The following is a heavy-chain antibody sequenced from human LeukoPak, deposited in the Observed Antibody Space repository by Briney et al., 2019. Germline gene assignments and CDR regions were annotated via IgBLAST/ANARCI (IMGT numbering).Heavy chain of an antibody. V-gene: IGHV4-34*01. CDR2: INHSGST. Sequence: SETLSLTCAVYGGSFSGCCWSWIRQPPGKGLEWIGEINHSGSTDYNPSLKSRVTVSVDTSKNQFSLKLSSVTAADTAVYYCAKDLEDTAVGFDYWGQGTLVTVSS. CDR1: GGSFSGCC. J-gene: IGHJ4*02. CDR3: AKDLEDTAVGFDY. D-gene: IGHD5-18*01.